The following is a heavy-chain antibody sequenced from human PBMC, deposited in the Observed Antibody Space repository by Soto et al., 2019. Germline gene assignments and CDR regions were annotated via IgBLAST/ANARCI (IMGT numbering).Heavy chain of an antibody. V-gene: IGHV4-39*02. CDR2: IDYRGTT. J-gene: IGHJ5*02. Sequence: QLQLQESGPGLAKPSETLSLNCTVSGASISSSSYFWAWIRRTPGKGLEWIASIDYRGTTYKNPSLKSRVTISLDTSNNHFSLNLGSVTAADTALYYCSRRAPEGFDPWGQGTLVTVSS. CDR3: SRRAPEGFDP. CDR1: GASISSSSYF.